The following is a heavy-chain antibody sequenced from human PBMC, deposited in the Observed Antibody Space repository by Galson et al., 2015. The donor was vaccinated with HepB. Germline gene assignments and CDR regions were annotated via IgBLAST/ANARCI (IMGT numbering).Heavy chain of an antibody. CDR1: GFSLSTSGMC. D-gene: IGHD4-17*01. Sequence: ALVKPTQTLTLTCSFSGFSLSTSGMCVSWIRQPPGKALEWLALIDWRNNKYYNTSLKTRLTISKDTSKNQVVLTMTNMDPVDTATYFCARLNYGDYVGYSDYWGQGTLVTVSS. J-gene: IGHJ4*02. CDR2: IDWRNNK. V-gene: IGHV2-70*01. CDR3: ARLNYGDYVGYSDY.